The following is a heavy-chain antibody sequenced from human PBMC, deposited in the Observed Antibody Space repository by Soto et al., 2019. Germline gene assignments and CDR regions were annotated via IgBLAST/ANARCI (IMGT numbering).Heavy chain of an antibody. CDR3: ARSGPPIAVAGGYYYGMDV. CDR1: GGSISSYH. J-gene: IGHJ6*02. CDR2: IYTSGST. V-gene: IGHV4-4*07. Sequence: PSETLSLTCTASGGSISSYHWSWIRQPAGKGLEWIGRIYTSGSTNYNPSLKSRVTMSVDTSKNQFSLKLSSVTAADTAVYYCARSGPPIAVAGGYYYGMDVWGQGTTVTVSS. D-gene: IGHD6-19*01.